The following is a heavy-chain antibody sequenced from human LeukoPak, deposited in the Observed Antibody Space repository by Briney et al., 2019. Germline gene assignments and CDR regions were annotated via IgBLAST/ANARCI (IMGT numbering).Heavy chain of an antibody. Sequence: GGSLRLSCAASGFTFSSHAMSWVRQAPGKGLEWVSGISGSGGTTYYADSVKGRFTISRDNSKNTLHLQMNSLRAEDTAVYYCAKTALAVAGIVPVESELDYWGQGTLVTVSS. D-gene: IGHD6-19*01. J-gene: IGHJ4*02. CDR3: AKTALAVAGIVPVESELDY. CDR2: ISGSGGTT. CDR1: GFTFSSHA. V-gene: IGHV3-23*01.